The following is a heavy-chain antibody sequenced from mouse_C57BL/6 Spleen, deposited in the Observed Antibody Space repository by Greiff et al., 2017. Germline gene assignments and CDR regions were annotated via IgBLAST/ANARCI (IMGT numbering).Heavy chain of an antibody. Sequence: EVQLVESGAELVRPGASVKLSCTASGFNIKDAYMHWVKQRPEQGLAWIGWIDPENGDTEYASKFQGTATLTADTSSNTAYLQLSSLTSEDTAVXDGTTRYYYGSSYHDYWGQGTTLTVAS. CDR1: GFNIKDAY. CDR2: IDPENGDT. D-gene: IGHD1-1*01. CDR3: TTRYYYGSSYHDY. V-gene: IGHV14-4*01. J-gene: IGHJ2*01.